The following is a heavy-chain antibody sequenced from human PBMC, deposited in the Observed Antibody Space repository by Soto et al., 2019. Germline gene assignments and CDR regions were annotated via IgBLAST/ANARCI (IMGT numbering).Heavy chain of an antibody. CDR3: ARGVVVVVADTFYYYYGMDV. J-gene: IGHJ6*02. Sequence: SETLSLTCTVSGGSISRGGYYWSWIRQHPGKGLEWIGYIYYSGSTYYNPSLKSRVTISVDTSKNQFSLKLSSVTAADTAVYYCARGVVVVVADTFYYYYGMDVWGQGTTVTVSS. V-gene: IGHV4-31*03. D-gene: IGHD2-15*01. CDR1: GGSISRGGYY. CDR2: IYYSGST.